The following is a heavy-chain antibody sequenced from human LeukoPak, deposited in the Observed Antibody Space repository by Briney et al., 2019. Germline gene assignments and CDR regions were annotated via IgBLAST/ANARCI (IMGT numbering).Heavy chain of an antibody. CDR2: IYSGGTT. CDR3: AKPKDSSGWYYFDY. V-gene: IGHV3-66*04. J-gene: IGHJ4*02. D-gene: IGHD6-19*01. CDR1: GFTVSSNY. Sequence: GGSLRLSCAASGFTVSSNYMSWVRQAPGKGLEWVSVIYSGGTTYYADSVKGRFTISRDNSKNTLYLQMNSLRAEDTAVYYCAKPKDSSGWYYFDYWGQGTLVTVSS.